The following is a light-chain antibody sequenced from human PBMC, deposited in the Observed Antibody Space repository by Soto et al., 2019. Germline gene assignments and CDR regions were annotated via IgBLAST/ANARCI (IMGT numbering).Light chain of an antibody. CDR3: QKYNNWPYT. V-gene: IGKV3-15*01. CDR2: GAS. CDR1: QSVSSN. Sequence: EIVMTQSPATLSVSPGERATLSCRASQSVSSNLAWYQQNPGQAPRLLIYGASTRATGIPARFSGSGSGTEFTLTISSLQSEDFAVYYCQKYNNWPYTFGQGTKLEIK. J-gene: IGKJ2*01.